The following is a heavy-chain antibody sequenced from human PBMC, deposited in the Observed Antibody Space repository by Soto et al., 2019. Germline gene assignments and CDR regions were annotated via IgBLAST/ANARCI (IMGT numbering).Heavy chain of an antibody. D-gene: IGHD3-3*01. CDR1: GFTFSSYE. V-gene: IGHV3-48*03. J-gene: IGHJ6*02. CDR3: ARTGLHYDFWSGYSYYYYGMDV. CDR2: ISSSGSTI. Sequence: GGSLRLSCAASGFTFSSYEMNWVLQAPGKGLEWVSYISSSGSTIYYADSVKGRFTISRDNAKNSLYLQMNSLRAEDTAVYYCARTGLHYDFWSGYSYYYYGMDVWGQGTTVTVSS.